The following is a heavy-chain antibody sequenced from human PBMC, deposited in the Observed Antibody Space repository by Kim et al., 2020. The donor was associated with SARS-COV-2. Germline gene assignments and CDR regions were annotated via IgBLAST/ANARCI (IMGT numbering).Heavy chain of an antibody. D-gene: IGHD3-22*01. V-gene: IGHV4-31*03. CDR2: IYYSGST. Sequence: SETLSLTCTVSGGSISSGGYYWSWIRQHPGKGLEWIGYIYYSGSTYYNPSLKSRVTISVDTSKNQFSLKLSSVTAADTAVYYCARVTGTNTYYYDSSGYRYYFDYWGQGTLVTVSS. J-gene: IGHJ4*02. CDR1: GGSISSGGYY. CDR3: ARVTGTNTYYYDSSGYRYYFDY.